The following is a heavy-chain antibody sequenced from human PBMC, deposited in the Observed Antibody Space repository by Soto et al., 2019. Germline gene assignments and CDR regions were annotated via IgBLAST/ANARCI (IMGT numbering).Heavy chain of an antibody. CDR1: GYTFTSYG. J-gene: IGHJ4*02. Sequence: GASVKVSCKASGYTFTSYGISWVRQAPGQGLEWMGWISAYNGNTNYAQKLQGRVTMTTDTSTSTAYMELRSLRSDDTAVYYCARAISYYYGSGSSPPLDYWGQGTLVTVSS. V-gene: IGHV1-18*01. D-gene: IGHD3-10*01. CDR3: ARAISYYYGSGSSPPLDY. CDR2: ISAYNGNT.